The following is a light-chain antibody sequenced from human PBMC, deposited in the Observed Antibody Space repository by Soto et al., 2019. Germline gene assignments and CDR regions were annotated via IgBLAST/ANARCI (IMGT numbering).Light chain of an antibody. Sequence: EIVLTQSPATLSLSPGERATLSCRASQSVGRFLAWFHQKPGQAPRLLIYDASKRATGIPARFSGSGSGTEFTLTIKSLQSEDFAVYFCQQYSNWPRTFGQGTKVDIK. CDR1: QSVGRF. CDR2: DAS. CDR3: QQYSNWPRT. J-gene: IGKJ1*01. V-gene: IGKV3-11*01.